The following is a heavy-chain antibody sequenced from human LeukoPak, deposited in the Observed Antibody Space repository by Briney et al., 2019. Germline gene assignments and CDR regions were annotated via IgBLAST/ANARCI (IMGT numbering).Heavy chain of an antibody. CDR1: GYTFTSYA. Sequence: GASVKVSCKASGYTFTSYAMHWVRQAPGQRLEWMGWINAGNGNTKYSQKFQGRVTITRDTSASTAYMELSSLRSEDTAVYYCARDKGAYCGGDCPIDYWGQGTLVTVSS. J-gene: IGHJ4*02. CDR2: INAGNGNT. V-gene: IGHV1-3*01. D-gene: IGHD2-21*02. CDR3: ARDKGAYCGGDCPIDY.